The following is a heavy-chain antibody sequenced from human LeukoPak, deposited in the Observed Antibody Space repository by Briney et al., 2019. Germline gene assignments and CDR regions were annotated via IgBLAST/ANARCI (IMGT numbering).Heavy chain of an antibody. J-gene: IGHJ3*02. CDR2: MNPNSGNT. CDR1: GGTFSSYA. D-gene: IGHD4-23*01. CDR3: ASRTSVVI. Sequence: ASVKVSCKASGGTFSSYAISWVRQATGQGLEWMGWMNPNSGNTGYAQKFQGRVTMTRNTSISTAYMELGNLRSEDTAVYYCASRTSVVIWGQGTMVTVSS. V-gene: IGHV1-8*02.